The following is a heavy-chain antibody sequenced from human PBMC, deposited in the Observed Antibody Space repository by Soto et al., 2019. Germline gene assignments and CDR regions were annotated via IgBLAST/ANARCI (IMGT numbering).Heavy chain of an antibody. D-gene: IGHD3-3*01. Sequence: SQTLSLPCAISGDSVSSNSAAWNWIRQSPSRGLEWLGRTYYRSKWYNDYAVSVKSRITINPDTSKNQFSLQLNSVTPEDTAVYHCARVSYYDFWSGSRYGMDVWGQGTTVTVSS. V-gene: IGHV6-1*01. CDR2: TYYRSKWYN. CDR1: GDSVSSNSAA. J-gene: IGHJ6*02. CDR3: ARVSYYDFWSGSRYGMDV.